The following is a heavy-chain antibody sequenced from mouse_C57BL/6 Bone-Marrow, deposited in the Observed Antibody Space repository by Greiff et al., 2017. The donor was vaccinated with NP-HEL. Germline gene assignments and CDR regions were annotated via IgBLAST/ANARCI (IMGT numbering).Heavy chain of an antibody. D-gene: IGHD4-1*01. J-gene: IGHJ1*03. Sequence: EVMLVESGGGLVQPGGSLKLSCAASGFTFSDYYMYWVRQTPEKRLEWVAYISNGGGSTCSPDTVKGRFTISRDNAKNTQYLLMSRLKSEDTAMYYGARRRRLGRWYFDVWGTGTTVTVAS. CDR3: ARRRRLGRWYFDV. CDR2: ISNGGGST. V-gene: IGHV5-12*01. CDR1: GFTFSDYY.